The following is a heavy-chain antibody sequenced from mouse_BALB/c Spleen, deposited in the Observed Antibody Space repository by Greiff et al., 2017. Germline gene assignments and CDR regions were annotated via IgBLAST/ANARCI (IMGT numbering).Heavy chain of an antibody. D-gene: IGHD2-1*01. CDR1: GFAFSSYD. CDR2: ISSGGGST. CDR3: ARLIYPFDV. V-gene: IGHV5-12-1*01. J-gene: IGHJ1*01. Sequence: EVKLMESGGGLVKPGGSLKLSCAASGFAFSSYDMSWVRQTPEKRLEWVAYISSGGGSTYYPDTVKGRFTISRDNAKNTLYLQMSSLKSEDTAMYYCARLIYPFDVWGAGTTVTVSS.